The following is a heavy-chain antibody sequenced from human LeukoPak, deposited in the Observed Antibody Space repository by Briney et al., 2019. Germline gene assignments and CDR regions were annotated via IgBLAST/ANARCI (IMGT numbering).Heavy chain of an antibody. J-gene: IGHJ4*02. D-gene: IGHD2-15*01. Sequence: GSSVKVSCKASGYTFTGYYMHWVRQAPGQGLEWMGWINPNSGGTNYAQKFQGRVTMTRDTSISTAYMELSRLRSDDTAVYYCARERTLTSCYDYWGQGTLVTVSS. CDR3: ARERTLTSCYDY. V-gene: IGHV1-2*02. CDR1: GYTFTGYY. CDR2: INPNSGGT.